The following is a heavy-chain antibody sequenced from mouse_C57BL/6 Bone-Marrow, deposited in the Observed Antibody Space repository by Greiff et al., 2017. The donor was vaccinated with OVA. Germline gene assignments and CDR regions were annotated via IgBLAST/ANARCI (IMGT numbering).Heavy chain of an antibody. CDR1: GYSITSGYY. CDR2: ISYDGSN. V-gene: IGHV3-6*01. Sequence: ESGPGLVKPSQSLSLTCSVTGYSITSGYYWNWIRQFPGNKLEWMGYISYDGSNNYNPSLKNRISITRDTSKNQFFLKLNSVTTEDTATYYCAREAPYYYGSSYVFDYWGKGTTLTVSS. J-gene: IGHJ2*01. D-gene: IGHD1-1*01. CDR3: AREAPYYYGSSYVFDY.